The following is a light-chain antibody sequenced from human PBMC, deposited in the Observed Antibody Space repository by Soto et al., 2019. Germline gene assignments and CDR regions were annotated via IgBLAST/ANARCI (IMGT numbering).Light chain of an antibody. CDR2: VNS. J-gene: IGLJ1*01. Sequence: QSVLTQPPSVSGAPGQRVTISCTGSSSNIGAGYEVYWYQQLPGTAPKLLIYVNSNRPSGVPDRFSGSNSGTSASRAITGLQAEDEADYYCQSYDTSLSGYVFGAGTKLTVL. CDR3: QSYDTSLSGYV. V-gene: IGLV1-40*01. CDR1: SSNIGAGYE.